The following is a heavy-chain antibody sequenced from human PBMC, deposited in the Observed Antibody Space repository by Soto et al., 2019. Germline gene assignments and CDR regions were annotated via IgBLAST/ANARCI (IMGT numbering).Heavy chain of an antibody. CDR2: ISGSGGST. CDR1: GFTFSSYA. CDR3: AKARSSRDTAKINYYYYYGMDV. J-gene: IGHJ6*02. V-gene: IGHV3-23*01. D-gene: IGHD5-18*01. Sequence: GGSLRLSCAASGFTFSSYAMSWVRQAPGKGLEWVSAISGSGGSTYYADSVKGRFTISRDNSKNTLYLQMNSLRAEDTAVYYCAKARSSRDTAKINYYYYYGMDVWGQGTTVTVSS.